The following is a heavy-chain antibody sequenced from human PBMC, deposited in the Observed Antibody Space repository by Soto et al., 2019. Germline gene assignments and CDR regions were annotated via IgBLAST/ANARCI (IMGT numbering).Heavy chain of an antibody. V-gene: IGHV1-69*13. CDR3: ARDGSGYRYYYGMDV. J-gene: IGHJ6*02. Sequence: GASVKVSCKASGGSFSREAINWVRQAPGQGPEWMGCILPFFGTADYAQKFQGRVTITADVSTSTAYMELRSLRSDDTAVYYCARDGSGYRYYYGMDVWG. CDR2: ILPFFGTA. D-gene: IGHD3-10*01. CDR1: GGSFSREA.